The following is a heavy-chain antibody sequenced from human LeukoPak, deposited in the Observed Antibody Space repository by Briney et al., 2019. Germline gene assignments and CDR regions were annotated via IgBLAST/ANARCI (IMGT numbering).Heavy chain of an antibody. CDR3: AREAPICRDADCRTGFDY. V-gene: IGHV3-30*02. CDR2: IKFHGHET. Sequence: GGSLRLSCVASGFNFNNYDLHWVRQAPGEGLEWVAFIKFHGHETFYADSVEGRFTFSRDNSRNTVYLQMISLRSEDTAVYYCAREAPICRDADCRTGFDYWGQGTLVAVSS. J-gene: IGHJ4*02. CDR1: GFNFNNYD. D-gene: IGHD1-1*01.